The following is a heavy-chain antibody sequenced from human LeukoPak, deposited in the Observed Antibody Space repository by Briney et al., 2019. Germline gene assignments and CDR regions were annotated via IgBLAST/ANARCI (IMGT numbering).Heavy chain of an antibody. D-gene: IGHD4-11*01. V-gene: IGHV1-18*04. Sequence: ASVKVSCKSSGYTFPNYGISWVRQAPGQGLERMGWISAYNGNTNYAQKLQGRVTMSTDTSTNTGYMELRSLRSDDTAVYYCARVHSDYVFDYWGQGTLVTVSS. CDR3: ARVHSDYVFDY. CDR2: ISAYNGNT. J-gene: IGHJ4*02. CDR1: GYTFPNYG.